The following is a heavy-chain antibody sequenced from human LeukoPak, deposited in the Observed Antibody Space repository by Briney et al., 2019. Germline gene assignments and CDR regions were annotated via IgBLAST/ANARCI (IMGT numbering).Heavy chain of an antibody. V-gene: IGHV3-7*01. D-gene: IGHD6-19*01. CDR3: ARGASVVAGNDNAFDI. J-gene: IGHJ3*02. Sequence: GGSLRLSCAASGFTFSSYWMSWVRQAPGKGLEWVANIKQDGSEKYYVDSVKGRFTISRDNAKNSLYLQMNSLRAEDTAVFYCARGASVVAGNDNAFDIWGQGTMVTVSS. CDR2: IKQDGSEK. CDR1: GFTFSSYW.